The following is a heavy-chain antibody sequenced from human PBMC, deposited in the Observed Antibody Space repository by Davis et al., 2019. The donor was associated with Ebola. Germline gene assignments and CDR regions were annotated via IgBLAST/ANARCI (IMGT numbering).Heavy chain of an antibody. CDR3: ARGNYGDYIVLYYYNMDV. J-gene: IGHJ6*02. V-gene: IGHV4-59*01. Sequence: GSLRLSCTVSGGSINNYFWSWIRQLPGKGLEWIGNIHYLGNTNYNPSLKSRVTMSVDTSKSQFSLKLSSVTAADTAVYYCARGNYGDYIVLYYYNMDVWGQGTAVTVSS. CDR1: GGSINNYF. D-gene: IGHD4-17*01. CDR2: IHYLGNT.